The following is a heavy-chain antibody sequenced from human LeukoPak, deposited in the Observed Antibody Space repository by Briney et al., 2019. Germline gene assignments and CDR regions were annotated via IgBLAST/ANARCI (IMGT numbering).Heavy chain of an antibody. J-gene: IGHJ1*01. CDR2: INHSGST. V-gene: IGHV4-34*01. Sequence: SETLSLTCAVYGGPFSGYYWSWIRQPPGKGLEWIGEINHSGSTNYNPSLKSRVTISVDTSKNQFSLKLSSVTAADTAVYYCARAWPYYYDSSGYPAEYFQHWGQGTLVTVSS. CDR1: GGPFSGYY. CDR3: ARAWPYYYDSSGYPAEYFQH. D-gene: IGHD3-22*01.